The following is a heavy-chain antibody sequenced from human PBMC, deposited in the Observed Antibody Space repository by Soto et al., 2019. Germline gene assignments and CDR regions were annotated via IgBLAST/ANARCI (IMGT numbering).Heavy chain of an antibody. CDR1: GGSISSYY. CDR3: ARIGFWDTVTTHDAFDI. V-gene: IGHV4-59*08. CDR2: IYYSGST. D-gene: IGHD4-17*01. J-gene: IGHJ3*02. Sequence: SETLSLTCTVSGGSISSYYWSWIRQPPGKGLEWIGYIYYSGSTNYNPSLKSRVTISVDTSKNQFSLKLSSVTAADTAVYYCARIGFWDTVTTHDAFDIWGQGSMVTVS.